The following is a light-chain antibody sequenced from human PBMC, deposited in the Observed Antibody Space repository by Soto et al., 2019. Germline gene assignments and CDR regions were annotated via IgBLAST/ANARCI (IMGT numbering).Light chain of an antibody. J-gene: IGLJ2*01. V-gene: IGLV2-8*01. CDR1: SSNVGGYNY. CDR2: EVS. CDR3: TSYAGSNNLGV. Sequence: QSALTQPPSASGSPGQSVTISCNETSSNVGGYNYVSWYQQHPGKAPKLMIYEVSKRPSGVPDRFSGSKSGNTASLTVSGLQPEDEADYYCTSYAGSNNLGVFGGGTKLTVL.